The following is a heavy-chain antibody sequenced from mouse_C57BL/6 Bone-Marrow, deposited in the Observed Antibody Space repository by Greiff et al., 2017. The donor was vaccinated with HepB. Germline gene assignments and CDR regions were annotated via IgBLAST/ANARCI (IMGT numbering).Heavy chain of an antibody. V-gene: IGHV1-72*01. Sequence: QVQLQQPGAELVKPGASVKLSCKASGYTFTSYWMHWVKQRPGRGLEWIGRIEPNSGGTKYNEKFKSKATLTVDKPSSTAYMQLSSLTSEDSAVYYCARGRDSPWFAYWGQGTLVTVSA. CDR3: ARGRDSPWFAY. J-gene: IGHJ3*01. D-gene: IGHD2-12*01. CDR1: GYTFTSYW. CDR2: IEPNSGGT.